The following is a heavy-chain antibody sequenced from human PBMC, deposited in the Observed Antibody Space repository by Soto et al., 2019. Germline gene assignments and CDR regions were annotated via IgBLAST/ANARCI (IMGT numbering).Heavy chain of an antibody. CDR2: IYYSGST. CDR1: GGSISSGGYY. V-gene: IGHV4-31*03. D-gene: IGHD2-21*02. Sequence: SETLSLTCTVSGGSISSGGYYWSWIRQHPGKGLEWIGYIYYSGSTYYNPSLKSRVTISVDTSRNQFSLKLSSVTAADTAVYYCARDGLGGNSPGMDVWGQGTTVTVSS. J-gene: IGHJ6*02. CDR3: ARDGLGGNSPGMDV.